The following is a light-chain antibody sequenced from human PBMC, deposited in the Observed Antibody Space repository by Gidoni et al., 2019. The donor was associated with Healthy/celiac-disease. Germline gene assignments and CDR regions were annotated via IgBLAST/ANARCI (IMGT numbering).Light chain of an antibody. CDR1: QSISSW. V-gene: IGKV1-5*03. CDR3: QQYNSYSGT. CDR2: KAS. J-gene: IGKJ1*01. Sequence: SASVGDRVTITCRASQSISSWLAWYQQKPGKAPKLLIYKASSLESGVPSRFSGSGSGTEFTLTIISLQPDDFATYYCQQYNSYSGTFGQGTKVEIK.